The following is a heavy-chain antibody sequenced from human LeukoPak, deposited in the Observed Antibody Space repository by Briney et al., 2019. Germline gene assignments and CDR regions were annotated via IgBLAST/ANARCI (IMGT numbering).Heavy chain of an antibody. V-gene: IGHV1-46*02. CDR2: INPSSGGT. CDR1: GYTFHKNC. J-gene: IGHJ5*02. Sequence: ASVKVSCKASGYTFHKNCLHWVRQAPGQGPEWMAMINPSSGGTRFAQKFQGRVTVTRDMSTSTVYMELSSLRSEDTAVYYCAREYEGFGELLLNWFDPWGQGTLVTVSS. D-gene: IGHD3-10*01. CDR3: AREYEGFGELLLNWFDP.